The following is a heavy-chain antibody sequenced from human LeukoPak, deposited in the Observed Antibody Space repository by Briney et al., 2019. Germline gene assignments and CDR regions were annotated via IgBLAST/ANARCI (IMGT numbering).Heavy chain of an antibody. Sequence: GGSLRLSCAASGFTFSSYAMHWVRQAPGKGLEYVSAISSNGGSTYYANSVKGRFTISRDNSKNTLYLQMNSLRAEDTAVYYCAKAIPDIVVVVAATFGAFDIWGQGTMVTVSS. CDR1: GFTFSSYA. CDR3: AKAIPDIVVVVAATFGAFDI. CDR2: ISSNGGST. D-gene: IGHD2-15*01. J-gene: IGHJ3*02. V-gene: IGHV3-64*01.